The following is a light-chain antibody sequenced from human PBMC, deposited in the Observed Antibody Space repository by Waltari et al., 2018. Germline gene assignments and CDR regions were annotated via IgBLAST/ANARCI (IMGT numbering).Light chain of an antibody. CDR2: GVS. CDR1: ASVGRS. CDR3: EHYVRLPVT. J-gene: IGKJ1*01. Sequence: EIVLTQSPGTLSLFPGERATLSCRASASVGRSLAWYQQKRGQAPRLLIYGVSTRASGIPDRFSGSGSGTDFSLVISRLEPEDFAVYYCEHYVRLPVTFGQGTKVEIK. V-gene: IGKV3-20*01.